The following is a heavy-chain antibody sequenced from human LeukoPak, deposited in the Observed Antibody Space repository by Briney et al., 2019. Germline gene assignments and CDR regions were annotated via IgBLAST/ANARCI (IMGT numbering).Heavy chain of an antibody. V-gene: IGHV4-39*07. Sequence: PSETLSLTCTVSGVSVRTMSSYWSWIRQPPGEGPQWIGYVSYNGQPYYMPSIRSRVTISADMSKNQFSLQLKSVSAADTAVYYCARDEVDPYSSSWYGAWNAFDIWGQGTMVTVSS. J-gene: IGHJ3*02. CDR1: GVSVRTMSSY. CDR3: ARDEVDPYSSSWYGAWNAFDI. D-gene: IGHD6-13*01. CDR2: VSYNGQP.